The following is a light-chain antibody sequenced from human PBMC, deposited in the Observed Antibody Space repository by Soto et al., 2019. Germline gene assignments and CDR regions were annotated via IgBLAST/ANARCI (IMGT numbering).Light chain of an antibody. CDR2: AAS. J-gene: IGKJ1*01. CDR3: QHTYSSPET. Sequence: DIQMTQSPSSLSASVGDRVTITCRASQSISNYLNWFQQKPGNPPKLLIYAASTLQGGVPSRFSGRGSGTDFTLTISNLQPEDFATYYCQHTYSSPETFGQGTKVEI. CDR1: QSISNY. V-gene: IGKV1-39*01.